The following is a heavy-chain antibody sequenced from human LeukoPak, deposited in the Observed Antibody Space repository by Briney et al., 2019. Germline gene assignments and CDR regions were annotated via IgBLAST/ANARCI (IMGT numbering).Heavy chain of an antibody. Sequence: PGGSLRLSCAASGFTFSSYSMNWVRQAPGKGLEWVSSISSSSSYIYYADSVKGRFTISRDNAKNSLYLQMNSLRAEDTAVYYCARDRRSSGWLGYYFDYWGQGTLVTVSS. CDR1: GFTFSSYS. CDR2: ISSSSSYI. CDR3: ARDRRSSGWLGYYFDY. V-gene: IGHV3-21*01. D-gene: IGHD6-19*01. J-gene: IGHJ4*02.